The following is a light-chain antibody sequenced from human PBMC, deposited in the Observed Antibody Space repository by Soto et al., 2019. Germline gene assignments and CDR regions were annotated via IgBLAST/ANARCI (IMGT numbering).Light chain of an antibody. Sequence: DIQMTQSPSSLSASVGDRVTITCRASQDITKWLAWYQQKPGRAPNSLIYEASSLQTWVPSRFSGSGSGTHFTLTISSLQPEDVGTYYCQQYESYPTFGGGTKVELK. J-gene: IGKJ4*01. V-gene: IGKV1D-16*01. CDR3: QQYESYPT. CDR2: EAS. CDR1: QDITKW.